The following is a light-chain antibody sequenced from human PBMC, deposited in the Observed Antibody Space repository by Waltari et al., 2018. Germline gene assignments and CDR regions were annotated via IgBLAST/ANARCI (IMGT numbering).Light chain of an antibody. Sequence: QAGPTQPASVSGSPGQSTTISCTGTSNNVGSYNLVSWYQQHPGKPPKLIIYEGSKRPSGVSNRFSGSKSDNTASLTLSGLQPDDEADYYCCSNVGTSAFFGGGTKLTVL. V-gene: IGLV2-23*03. CDR3: CSNVGTSAF. CDR1: SNNVGSYNL. CDR2: EGS. J-gene: IGLJ2*01.